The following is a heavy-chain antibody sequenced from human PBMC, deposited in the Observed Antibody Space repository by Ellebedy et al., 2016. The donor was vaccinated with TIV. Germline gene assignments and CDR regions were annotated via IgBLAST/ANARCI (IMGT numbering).Heavy chain of an antibody. V-gene: IGHV4-4*07. CDR1: GGSITRYY. D-gene: IGHD3-10*01. CDR3: ARDLAGGSGRFDP. CDR2: IYTSGST. Sequence: MPSETLSLSCTVSGGSITRYYWSWIRQPAGKGLEWIGRIYTSGSTNYNPSLKSRVTMSVDTSKNQFSLKLNSVTAADTAVYYCARDLAGGSGRFDPWGQGTLVTVSS. J-gene: IGHJ5*02.